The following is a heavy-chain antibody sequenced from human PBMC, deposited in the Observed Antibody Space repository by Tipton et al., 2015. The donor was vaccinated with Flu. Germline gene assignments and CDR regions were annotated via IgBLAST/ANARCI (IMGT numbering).Heavy chain of an antibody. CDR3: ARGFSIVTTGSRLDY. Sequence: QLVQSGAEVKKPGSSLMVSCRPSGGSFSAFGFNWLRQAPGQGLAWIGRIVPFFGSVTYAQKFQGRVMITADKSTTTVHLELRSLTSEDTAVYYCARGFSIVTTGSRLDYWGQGTLVSVSS. CDR1: GGSFSAFG. V-gene: IGHV1-69*06. D-gene: IGHD1-1*01. J-gene: IGHJ4*02. CDR2: IVPFFGSV.